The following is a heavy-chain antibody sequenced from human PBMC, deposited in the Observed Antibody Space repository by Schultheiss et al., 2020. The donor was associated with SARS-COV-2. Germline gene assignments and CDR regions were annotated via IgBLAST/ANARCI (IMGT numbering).Heavy chain of an antibody. Sequence: ASVKVSCKASGYTFTSYGISWVRQAPGQGLEWMGWISAYNGNTNYAQKLQGRVTMTTDTSTSTAYMELRSLRSEDTAVYYCARDRLTQKDIVVVPAAIRPNGMDVWGQGTTVTVSS. V-gene: IGHV1-18*01. D-gene: IGHD2-2*01. CDR3: ARDRLTQKDIVVVPAAIRPNGMDV. J-gene: IGHJ6*02. CDR1: GYTFTSYG. CDR2: ISAYNGNT.